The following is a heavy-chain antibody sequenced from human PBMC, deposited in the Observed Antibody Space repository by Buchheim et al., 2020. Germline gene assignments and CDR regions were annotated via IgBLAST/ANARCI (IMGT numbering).Heavy chain of an antibody. CDR2: LNPENGET. J-gene: IGHJ5*02. CDR3: ARRRSVVGATFDL. V-gene: IGHV1-8*01. CDR1: GYSFNSYE. D-gene: IGHD1-26*01. Sequence: QVQLVQSGAEVKKSGASVKVSCKAFGYSFNSYEIIWVRQANGQGLEWMASLNPENGETAYAQKFLGRVTTTRDASTTTAFMELSSLTFQDAAVYYCARRRSVVGATFDLWGQGTL.